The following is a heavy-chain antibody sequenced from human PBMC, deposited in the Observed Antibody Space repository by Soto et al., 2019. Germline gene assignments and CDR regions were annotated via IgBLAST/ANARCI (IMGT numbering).Heavy chain of an antibody. D-gene: IGHD4-17*01. V-gene: IGHV5-51*01. J-gene: IGHJ4*02. CDR2: IYPGDSDT. CDR3: ARHGYGDYMPFDY. CDR1: AYTFTSYW. Sequence: EVQLVQSGPEVKKPGESLKISCKGSAYTFTSYWIGWVRQMPGKGLEWMGIIYPGDSDTRYSPSFQGQVTISADKSITTAYLQWSSLKASDTAIYYCARHGYGDYMPFDYWGQGTLVTVSS.